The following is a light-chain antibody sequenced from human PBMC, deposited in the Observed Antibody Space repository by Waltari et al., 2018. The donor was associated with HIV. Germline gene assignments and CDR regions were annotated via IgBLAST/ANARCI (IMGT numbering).Light chain of an antibody. CDR3: SSYTNNNRVV. CDR2: EVS. Sequence: QSALTQPASVSGSPGQTVTISCTATSSYVGNYNYVSWYQQFPGKAPNLLIFEVSHRPSGVSYRFSGSKSGNTASLTISGLQAEDGADYYCSSYTNNNRVVFGGGTKLTV. J-gene: IGLJ3*02. V-gene: IGLV2-14*01. CDR1: SSYVGNYNY.